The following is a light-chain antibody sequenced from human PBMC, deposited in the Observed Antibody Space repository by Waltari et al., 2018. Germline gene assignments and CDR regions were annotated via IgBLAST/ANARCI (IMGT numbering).Light chain of an antibody. J-gene: IGKJ1*01. Sequence: DIQMNPSPSSLSASVGDIVTSTCRASQSISSYLNWYQQKPGKASKLLIYAASSLQSGVPSRFSGSRSGTDFTLNISSLQPEDFATYFCQQRYSTLGTSGQGTKVE. CDR3: QQRYSTLGT. V-gene: IGKV1-39*01. CDR1: QSISSY. CDR2: AAS.